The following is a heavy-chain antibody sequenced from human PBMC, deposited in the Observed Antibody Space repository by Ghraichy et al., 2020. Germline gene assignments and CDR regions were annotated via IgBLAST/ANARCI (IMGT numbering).Heavy chain of an antibody. Sequence: GGSLRLSCTASGFTFGDYAMSWFRQAPGKGLEWVGFISSKAYGGTTAYAASVKGRFTISRDNSKSIPYMQMNSLKTEDSDVYYCSSAGIGFGVPIAYWAHGTLVIVSS. CDR2: ISSKAYGGTT. D-gene: IGHD3-10*01. V-gene: IGHV3-49*03. CDR1: GFTFGDYA. CDR3: SSAGIGFGVPIAY. J-gene: IGHJ4*01.